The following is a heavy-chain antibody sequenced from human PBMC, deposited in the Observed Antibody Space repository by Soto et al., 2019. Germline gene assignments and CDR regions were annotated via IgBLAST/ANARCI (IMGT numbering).Heavy chain of an antibody. Sequence: PGGSLRLSCAASGFTFSSYGMHWVRQAPGKGLEWVAVTWYDGSNKYYADSVKGRFTISRDNSKNTLYLQMNSLRAEDTAVYYCARVQLDPRAPTYYYGMDVWGQGTTVTVSS. D-gene: IGHD1-1*01. CDR1: GFTFSSYG. CDR2: TWYDGSNK. CDR3: ARVQLDPRAPTYYYGMDV. V-gene: IGHV3-33*01. J-gene: IGHJ6*02.